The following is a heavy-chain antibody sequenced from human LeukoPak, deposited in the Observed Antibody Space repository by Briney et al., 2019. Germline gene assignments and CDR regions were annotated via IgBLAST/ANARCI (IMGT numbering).Heavy chain of an antibody. D-gene: IGHD1-26*01. V-gene: IGHV3-7*01. Sequence: GGSLRLSCAASGFTLSNYWMSWVRQAPGKGLEWVANIKQGGSETYYVDSVRGRFTFSRDNAENSVYLQMNSLRAEDTAVYYCVRQMVGASFDYWGQGTLVTVSS. CDR3: VRQMVGASFDY. J-gene: IGHJ4*02. CDR1: GFTLSNYW. CDR2: IKQGGSET.